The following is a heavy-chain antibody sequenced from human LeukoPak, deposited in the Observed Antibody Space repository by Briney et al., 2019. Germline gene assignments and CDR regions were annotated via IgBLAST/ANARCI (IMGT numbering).Heavy chain of an antibody. CDR3: AKDAYSSSGSDGYFQH. CDR1: GFSFDDYG. D-gene: IGHD6-6*01. CDR2: ITWNGGST. J-gene: IGHJ1*01. Sequence: GGSLRLSCTAAGFSFDDYGMSWVRQIPGRGLEWVAGITWNGGSTDYAVSVRGRFTISRDNAKKSVYLQMNSLRAEDMALYYCAKDAYSSSGSDGYFQHWGQGTLVTVSS. V-gene: IGHV3-20*04.